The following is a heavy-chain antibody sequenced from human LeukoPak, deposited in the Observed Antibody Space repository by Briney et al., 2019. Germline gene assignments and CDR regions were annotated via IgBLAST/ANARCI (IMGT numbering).Heavy chain of an antibody. CDR1: GGSISSSSYY. D-gene: IGHD3-22*01. CDR3: ASGIRGDYYDSSGYRDY. CDR2: IYYSGST. V-gene: IGHV4-39*01. J-gene: IGHJ4*02. Sequence: PSETLSLTCTVSGGSISSSSYYWGWIRQPPGKGLEWIGSIYYSGSTYYNPSLKSRVTISVDTSKNQFSLKLSSVTAADTAVYYCASGIRGDYYDSSGYRDYWGQGTLVTVSS.